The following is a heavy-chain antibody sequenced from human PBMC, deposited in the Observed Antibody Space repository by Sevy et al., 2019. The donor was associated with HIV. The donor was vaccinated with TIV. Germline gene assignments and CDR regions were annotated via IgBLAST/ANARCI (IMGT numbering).Heavy chain of an antibody. J-gene: IGHJ4*02. D-gene: IGHD3-9*01. Sequence: GGSLRLSCAASGFTFSSYSMNWVRQAPGKGLEWVSSISSSSSYIYYADSVKGRFTISRDNAKNSLYLQMNSLRAEDTAVYYCARGPYYDILTGPRDYWGQGTLVTVSS. CDR2: ISSSSSYI. V-gene: IGHV3-21*01. CDR3: ARGPYYDILTGPRDY. CDR1: GFTFSSYS.